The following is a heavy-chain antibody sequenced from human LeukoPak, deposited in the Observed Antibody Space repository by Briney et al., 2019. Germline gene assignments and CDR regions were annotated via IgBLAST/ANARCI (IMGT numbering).Heavy chain of an antibody. CDR3: ARVAPYCSSTSCYFNH. CDR1: GGTFSSYA. CDR2: IIPIFGTA. Sequence: SVKVSCKASGGTFSSYAISWVRQAPGQGLEWMGGIIPIFGTANYAQKFQGRVTITADKSTSTAYMELSSLRSEDTAVYYCARVAPYCSSTSCYFNHWGQGTLVTVSS. D-gene: IGHD2-2*01. V-gene: IGHV1-69*06. J-gene: IGHJ5*02.